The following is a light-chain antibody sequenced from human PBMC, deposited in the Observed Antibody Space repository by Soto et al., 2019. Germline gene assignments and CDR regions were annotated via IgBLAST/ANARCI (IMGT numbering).Light chain of an antibody. Sequence: QSALTQPRSVSGSPGQSVTISCTGTSSDVGGYNYVSWYQQHPGKAPKLMIYDVSKRPSGVSNRFSGSKSGNTASLTISGLLAEDEADYYCSSYTSSSTSVLFGGGTKLTVL. CDR3: SSYTSSSTSVL. J-gene: IGLJ2*01. V-gene: IGLV2-11*01. CDR2: DVS. CDR1: SSDVGGYNY.